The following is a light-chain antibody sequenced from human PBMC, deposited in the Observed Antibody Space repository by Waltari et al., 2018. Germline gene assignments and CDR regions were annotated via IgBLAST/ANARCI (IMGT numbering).Light chain of an antibody. CDR3: QQLNSYPPVT. V-gene: IGKV1-9*01. J-gene: IGKJ3*01. CDR2: AAS. Sequence: DIQLTQSPSFLSASVGDRVTITCRASQGISSYLAWYQQKPGKAPKLLSYAASTLQSGVPSRFSGSGSGTEFTLTISSLQPEDFATYYCQQLNSYPPVTFGPGTKVDIK. CDR1: QGISSY.